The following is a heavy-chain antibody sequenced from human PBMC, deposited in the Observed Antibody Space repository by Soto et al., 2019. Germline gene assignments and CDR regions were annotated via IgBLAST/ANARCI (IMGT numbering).Heavy chain of an antibody. CDR2: IHTSGSP. V-gene: IGHV4-4*07. Sequence: SETLSLTCTVSGGSISSDYCSWIRQAAGKGLEWIGRIHTSGSPNYNPSLKSRVTMSADTSKNQFSLKLTSVTAADTAVYYCATGGTYFDYWGQGSLVTVS. CDR1: GGSISSDY. CDR3: ATGGTYFDY. J-gene: IGHJ4*02.